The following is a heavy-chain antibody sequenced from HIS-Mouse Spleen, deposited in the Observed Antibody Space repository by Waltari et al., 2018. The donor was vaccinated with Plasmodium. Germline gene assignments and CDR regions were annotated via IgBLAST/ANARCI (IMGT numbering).Heavy chain of an antibody. CDR1: GYTFTGYY. D-gene: IGHD1-7*01. V-gene: IGHV1-2*02. CDR3: ARETGTTGYYCDY. J-gene: IGHJ4*02. Sequence: QVQLVQSGAEVKKPGASVKVSCKASGYTFTGYYMHWVRQAPGQGLEWMGGINPNRGGTNYAQKFQGRVTMTRDTSISTAYMELSRLRADDTAVYYCARETGTTGYYCDYWGQGTLVTVSS. CDR2: INPNRGGT.